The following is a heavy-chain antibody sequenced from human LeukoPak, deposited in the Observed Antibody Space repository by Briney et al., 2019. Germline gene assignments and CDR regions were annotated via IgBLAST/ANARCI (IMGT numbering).Heavy chain of an antibody. J-gene: IGHJ4*02. Sequence: PAETLSLTCTVSGGSISNYHWSWIRQPAGKGLEWISQIHTSGSTNYNPPLKSRVTMSIDTPENQLSLTIRSVTAADTAVYYCARRDISSGWSFDYWGQGFLVTVSS. V-gene: IGHV4-4*07. CDR2: IHTSGST. CDR1: GGSISNYH. CDR3: ARRDISSGWSFDY. D-gene: IGHD6-19*01.